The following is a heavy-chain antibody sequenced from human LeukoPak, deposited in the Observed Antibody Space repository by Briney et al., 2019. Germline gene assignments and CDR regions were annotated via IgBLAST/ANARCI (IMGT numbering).Heavy chain of an antibody. CDR3: AKVSSNYYGSGSYQTLDF. CDR2: ISGSGGST. D-gene: IGHD3-10*01. CDR1: GFTFSSYA. V-gene: IGHV3-23*01. J-gene: IGHJ4*02. Sequence: GGSLRLSCAASGFTFSSYAMSWVRQAPGKGLEWVSAISGSGGSTFYADSVKGRFTISRDNSKNTLYLQMSSLRAEDTAVYYCAKVSSNYYGSGSYQTLDFWGQGTLVTVSS.